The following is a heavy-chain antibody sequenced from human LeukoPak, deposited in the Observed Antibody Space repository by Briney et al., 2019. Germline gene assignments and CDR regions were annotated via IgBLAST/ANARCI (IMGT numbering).Heavy chain of an antibody. D-gene: IGHD6-13*01. CDR3: AREAYSSSWHSFDY. J-gene: IGHJ4*02. CDR2: INPNSGGT. Sequence: ASVKVSCKASGYTFTGYYMHWVRQAPGQGLEWMGWINPNSGGTNYAQKFQGWVTMTRDTSIGTAYMELSRLRSDDTAVYYCAREAYSSSWHSFDYWGQGTLVTVSS. V-gene: IGHV1-2*04. CDR1: GYTFTGYY.